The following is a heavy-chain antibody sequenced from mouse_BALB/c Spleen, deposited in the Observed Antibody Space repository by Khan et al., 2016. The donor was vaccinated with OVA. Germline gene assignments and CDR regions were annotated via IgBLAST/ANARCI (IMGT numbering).Heavy chain of an antibody. V-gene: IGHV1-5*01. Sequence: EVQLQQSGTVLARPGTSVRMSCKASAYIFTDYLMHWVKQRPGQGLEWIGSIYPGNNDTNYNQKFKDKAKLTSVPSASTAYMDFSSLTNEDSAVFYCTRAGYGAFAFWGQGTLVTVSA. CDR3: TRAGYGAFAF. CDR1: AYIFTDYL. D-gene: IGHD1-1*01. J-gene: IGHJ3*01. CDR2: IYPGNNDT.